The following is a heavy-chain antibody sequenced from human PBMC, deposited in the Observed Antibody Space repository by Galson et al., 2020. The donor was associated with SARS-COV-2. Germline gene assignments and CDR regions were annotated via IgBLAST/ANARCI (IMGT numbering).Heavy chain of an antibody. CDR2: ISPDGTEV. D-gene: IGHD7-27*01. J-gene: IGHJ5*02. V-gene: IGHV3-9*01. CDR3: AKSLGVTWNNWLDP. CDR1: GFRFQNFA. Sequence: GGSLRLSCAASGFRFQNFAMHWIRQVPGQGLEWVAGISPDGTEVKYVDSAKGRFTISRDNARDSLYLQMHSLRPEDTAVYFCAKSLGVTWNNWLDPLGQGTLVTVSS.